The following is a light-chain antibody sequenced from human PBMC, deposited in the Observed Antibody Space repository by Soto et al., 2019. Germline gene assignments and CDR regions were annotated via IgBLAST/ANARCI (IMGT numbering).Light chain of an antibody. CDR1: QSVSSN. J-gene: IGKJ1*01. Sequence: EVVMTQSPDTLSVSPGERATLSCRASQSVSSNLAWYQQKPGQAPRLLIYGASTRATGIPARFSGSGSGTEFTLTISSLQSEDFAVYYCQQYGSSPRWTFGQGTKVDI. CDR2: GAS. V-gene: IGKV3-15*01. CDR3: QQYGSSPRWT.